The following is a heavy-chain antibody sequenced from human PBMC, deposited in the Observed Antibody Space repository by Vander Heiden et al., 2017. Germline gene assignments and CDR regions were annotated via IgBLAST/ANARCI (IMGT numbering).Heavy chain of an antibody. J-gene: IGHJ4*02. CDR3: VKDGAGAGFDY. D-gene: IGHD7-27*01. Sequence: EVQLLESGGGLVQPGGSLRLSCAASGFTFTNYDMSWVRQARGKGLEWVSVVKSTGTIYYADSVKGRFTISRDISKDTLYLQMSSLRAEDTAVYYCVKDGAGAGFDYWGQGTLVTVSS. CDR2: VKSTGTI. CDR1: GFTFTNYD. V-gene: IGHV3-23*01.